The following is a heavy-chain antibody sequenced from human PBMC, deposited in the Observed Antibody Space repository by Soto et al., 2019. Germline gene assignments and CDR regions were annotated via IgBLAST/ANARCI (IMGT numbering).Heavy chain of an antibody. J-gene: IGHJ5*02. V-gene: IGHV1-69*02. CDR1: GGTFSSYT. Sequence: SVKVSCKASGGTFSSYTISWVRQAPGQGLEWMGRIIPILGIANYAQKFQGRVTITADKSTSQFSLTLSSVTASDTAVYYCARLGFYYQSLDPWGHGTLVTVS. CDR3: ARLGFYYQSLDP. D-gene: IGHD2-2*01. CDR2: IIPILGIA.